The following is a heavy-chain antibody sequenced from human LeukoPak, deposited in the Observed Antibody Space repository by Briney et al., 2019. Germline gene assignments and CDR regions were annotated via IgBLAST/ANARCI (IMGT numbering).Heavy chain of an antibody. Sequence: SETLSLTCTVSGGSINSYYWGWIRQPAGKGLEWIGRIYTTGTTSYNPSLKSRVTISVDTSKNQFYLKLTSVTAADTAMYYCARAGYTISYYSLDYWGQGSQVTVSS. CDR3: ARAGYTISYYSLDY. D-gene: IGHD1-26*01. J-gene: IGHJ4*02. CDR2: IYTTGTT. CDR1: GGSINSYY. V-gene: IGHV4-4*07.